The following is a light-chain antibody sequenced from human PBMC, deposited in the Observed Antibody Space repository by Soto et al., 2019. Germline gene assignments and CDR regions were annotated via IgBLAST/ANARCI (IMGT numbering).Light chain of an antibody. CDR2: GNS. J-gene: IGLJ2*01. CDR1: SSNIGAGYD. Sequence: QSVLTQPPSVSGAPGQRVTISCTGSSSNIGAGYDVHWYQQLPGTAPKLLIYGNSNRPSGVPDRFSGSKSGTSASLAITWRQAEDEADDYCQSYDSSLSAVVFGGGTKLTVL. V-gene: IGLV1-40*01. CDR3: QSYDSSLSAVV.